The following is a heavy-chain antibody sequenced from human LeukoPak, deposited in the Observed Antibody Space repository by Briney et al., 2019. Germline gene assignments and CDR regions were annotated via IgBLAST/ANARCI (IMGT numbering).Heavy chain of an antibody. CDR1: GFTFSSYS. CDR3: ARELGTHFDY. CDR2: ISSSSRTI. J-gene: IGHJ4*02. V-gene: IGHV3-48*02. D-gene: IGHD7-27*01. Sequence: PGGSLRLSCAASGFTFSSYSMNWVRQAPGKGLEWLSYISSSSRTIFYADSVKGRFTISRDNAKNSLFLQMNSLRDEDTAVYYCARELGTHFDYWGQGTLVTVSS.